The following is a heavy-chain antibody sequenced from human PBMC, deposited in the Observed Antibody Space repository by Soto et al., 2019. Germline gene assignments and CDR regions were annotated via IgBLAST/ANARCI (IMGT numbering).Heavy chain of an antibody. CDR2: ISSSSSYI. CDR1: GFTFSSYS. Sequence: LRLSCAASGFTFSSYSMNWVRQAPGKGLEWVSTISSSSSYIYYADSVKGRFTISRDNAKNSLYLQMNSLRAEDTAVYYCARDRYSSSPGSLDFDYWGQGTLVTVSS. D-gene: IGHD6-6*01. V-gene: IGHV3-21*01. CDR3: ARDRYSSSPGSLDFDY. J-gene: IGHJ4*02.